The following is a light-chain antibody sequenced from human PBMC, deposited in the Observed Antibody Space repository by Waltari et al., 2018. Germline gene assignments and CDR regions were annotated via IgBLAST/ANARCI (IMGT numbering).Light chain of an antibody. CDR1: SSAVGGFNY. CDR2: DVT. J-gene: IGLJ2*01. Sequence: QSALTQPAPMSGSPGLSIAITCTGTSSAVGGFNYVPWYQQHPGKAPKLMIYDVTNRPSGVSNRFSGSKSGNAASLTISGLQAEDEADYYCSSYTSSSTLMVFGGGTKLTVL. CDR3: SSYTSSSTLMV. V-gene: IGLV2-14*03.